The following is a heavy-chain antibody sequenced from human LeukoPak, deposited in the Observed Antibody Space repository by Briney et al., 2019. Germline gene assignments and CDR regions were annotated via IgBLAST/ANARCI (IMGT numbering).Heavy chain of an antibody. CDR1: GGSISSGDYY. CDR2: IYYSGST. V-gene: IGHV4-30-4*08. D-gene: IGHD2-21*01. CDR3: AREAMAFDI. J-gene: IGHJ3*02. Sequence: SQTLSLTCTVSGGSISSGDYYWSWIRQPPGEGREWIGYIYYSGSTYYNPCLKSRVTISVDTSKNQFSLKLSSVTAADTAVYYCAREAMAFDIWGQGTMVTVSS.